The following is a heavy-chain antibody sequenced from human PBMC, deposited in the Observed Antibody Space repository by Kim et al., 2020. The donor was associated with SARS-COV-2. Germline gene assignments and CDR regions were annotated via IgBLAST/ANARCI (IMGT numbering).Heavy chain of an antibody. CDR1: KFTFSDYA. J-gene: IGHJ1*01. Sequence: GGSLRLSCAASKFTFSDYAMSWVRQAPGKGLEWVSVISGSGAKTDYADSVKGQFIISRDNSKNTLYLQMSSLRVDDTAVYYCAKHETFSYGSEYFQNWGHGTLVTVSS. CDR2: ISGSGAKT. CDR3: AKHETFSYGSEYFQN. V-gene: IGHV3-23*01. D-gene: IGHD5-18*01.